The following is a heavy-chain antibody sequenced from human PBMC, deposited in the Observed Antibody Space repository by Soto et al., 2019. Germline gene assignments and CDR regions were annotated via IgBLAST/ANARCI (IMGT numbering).Heavy chain of an antibody. Sequence: GGSLRLSCAASGFTFSSYAMSWVHQAPGKGLEWVSAISGSGGSTYYADSVKGRFTISRDNSKNTLYLQMNSLRAEDTAVYYCAKAYCSSTSCPKPLGSFQHWGQGTLVTVSS. D-gene: IGHD2-2*01. CDR2: ISGSGGST. J-gene: IGHJ1*01. V-gene: IGHV3-23*01. CDR3: AKAYCSSTSCPKPLGSFQH. CDR1: GFTFSSYA.